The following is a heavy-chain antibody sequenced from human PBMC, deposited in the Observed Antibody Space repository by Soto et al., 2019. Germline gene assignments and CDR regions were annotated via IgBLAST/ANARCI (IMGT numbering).Heavy chain of an antibody. V-gene: IGHV4-31*03. CDR3: ARSVFP. CDR1: GGSIRRGGYY. Sequence: QVQLQESGPGLVKPSQTLSLTCTVSGGSIRRGGYYWTWIRQHPRKGLEWIGYIYYSGSTYYHPSLKSRLTISLDTSKNQFSLKVSSVNAAETAVYYCARSVFPWGQGTLVTVSS. J-gene: IGHJ5*02. CDR2: IYYSGST.